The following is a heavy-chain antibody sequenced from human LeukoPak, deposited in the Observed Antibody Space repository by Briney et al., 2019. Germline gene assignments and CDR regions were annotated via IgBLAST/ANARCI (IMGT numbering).Heavy chain of an antibody. Sequence: LRLSCAASGFTFSSYAMSWVRQAPGKGLEWIGYIYHSGSTYYSPSLKSRVTISVDRSKNQFSLKLSSVTAADTAVYYCARGSAIGYCSSTSCYGVIRAGYYYMDVWGKGTTVTVSS. CDR2: IYHSGST. V-gene: IGHV4-30-2*01. D-gene: IGHD2-2*01. J-gene: IGHJ6*03. CDR1: GFTFSSYA. CDR3: ARGSAIGYCSSTSCYGVIRAGYYYMDV.